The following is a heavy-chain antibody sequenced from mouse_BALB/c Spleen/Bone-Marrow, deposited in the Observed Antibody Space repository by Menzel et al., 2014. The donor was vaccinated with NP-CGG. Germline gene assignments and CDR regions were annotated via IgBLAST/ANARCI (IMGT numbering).Heavy chain of an antibody. CDR2: IDPANGNT. CDR1: GFNIKDTY. V-gene: IGHV14-3*02. CDR3: AYYRSNGPGFAY. Sequence: VQLQQPGAELVKPGASVKLSCTASGFNIKDTYMHWVKQRPEQGLEWIGRIDPANGNTKYDPKFQGKATITADTSSNTPYLQLCILTSKDTAVYSCAYYRSNGPGFAYWGQGTLVTVSA. J-gene: IGHJ3*01. D-gene: IGHD2-14*01.